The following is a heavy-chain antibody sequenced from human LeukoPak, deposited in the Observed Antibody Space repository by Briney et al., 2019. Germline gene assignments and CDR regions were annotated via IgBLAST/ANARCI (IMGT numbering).Heavy chain of an antibody. D-gene: IGHD4/OR15-4a*01. J-gene: IGHJ4*02. CDR1: GGSISSYY. CDR2: IYYTGST. V-gene: IGHV4-59*01. CDR3: ARSANMALTFDY. Sequence: SETLSLTCTVSGGSISSYYWSWIRQTPGKGLEYIGYIYYTGSTNYNPSPKSRVTILLDTSKNQFSLKLSSVTAADTAVYYCARSANMALTFDYWGQGTLVTVSS.